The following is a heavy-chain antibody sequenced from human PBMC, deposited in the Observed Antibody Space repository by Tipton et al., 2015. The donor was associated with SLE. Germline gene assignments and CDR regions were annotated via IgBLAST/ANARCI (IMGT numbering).Heavy chain of an antibody. V-gene: IGHV4-39*07. Sequence: TLSLTCTVSGGSISSSSYYWGWIRQPPGKGLEWIGSIYTSGSTNYNPSLKSRVTMSVDTSKNQFSLKLSSVTAADTAVYYCASEGLAAAWDYYYYGMDVWGQGTTVTVSS. CDR1: GGSISSSSYY. CDR2: IYTSGST. J-gene: IGHJ6*02. CDR3: ASEGLAAAWDYYYYGMDV. D-gene: IGHD6-13*01.